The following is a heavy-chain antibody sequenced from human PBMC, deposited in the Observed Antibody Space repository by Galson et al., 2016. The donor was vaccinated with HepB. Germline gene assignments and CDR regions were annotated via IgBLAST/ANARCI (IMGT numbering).Heavy chain of an antibody. CDR2: IDWDDDK. D-gene: IGHD3-10*01. Sequence: PALVKPTQTLTLTCTFSGFSLSTSGMCVSWIRQPPGKALEWLAFIDWDDDKYYSTSLKTRLTISKDTSNNQVVLTMTNMDPADTATYYCARSSPYYYGSGSPFDPWGQGILVTVSS. J-gene: IGHJ5*02. CDR3: ARSSPYYYGSGSPFDP. CDR1: GFSLSTSGMC. V-gene: IGHV2-70*01.